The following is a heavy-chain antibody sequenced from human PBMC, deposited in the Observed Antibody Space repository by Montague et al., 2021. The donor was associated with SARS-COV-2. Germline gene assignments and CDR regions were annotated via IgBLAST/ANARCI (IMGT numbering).Heavy chain of an antibody. D-gene: IGHD3-10*01. Sequence: PALVKPTQTLTLTCIFSGFSLCTDGMGVGWIRQPPGRALEWLALIYWHDDGRYSPSLRSRLTITKDTSKNQVVLTMTNMDPVDSATYYCARPWAYGSGSYGVDAWGQGTMVTVSS. V-gene: IGHV2-5*01. CDR1: GFSLCTDGMG. J-gene: IGHJ5*02. CDR2: IYWHDDG. CDR3: ARPWAYGSGSYGVDA.